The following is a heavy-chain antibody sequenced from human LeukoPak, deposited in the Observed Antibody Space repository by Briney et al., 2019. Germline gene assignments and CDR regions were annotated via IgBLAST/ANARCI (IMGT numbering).Heavy chain of an antibody. CDR2: ISATSKYV. J-gene: IGHJ6*03. CDR3: ARVLDGDYAKYYYYYYMDV. V-gene: IGHV3-21*01. Sequence: GGSLRLSCAASGFSFSSYSMNWVRQAPGKGLEWVSVISATSKYVYYADSVKGRFTISRDNAKNSLYLQMNSLRAEDMAVYYCARVLDGDYAKYYYYYYMDVWGKGTTVTVSS. D-gene: IGHD4-17*01. CDR1: GFSFSSYS.